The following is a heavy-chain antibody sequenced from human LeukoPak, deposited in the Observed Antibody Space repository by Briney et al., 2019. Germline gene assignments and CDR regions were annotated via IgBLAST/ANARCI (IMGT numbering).Heavy chain of an antibody. CDR1: GYTFTTCA. V-gene: IGHV1-8*02. J-gene: IGHJ3*02. CDR2: MNPNSGNT. D-gene: IGHD2-2*01. CDR3: ARGYCSSTSCYFDISRGPMPGDAFDI. Sequence: ASVKVSCKASGYTFTTCAISWVRQATGQGLEWMGWMNPNSGNTGYAQKFQGRVTMTRNTSISTAYMELSSLRSEDTAVYYCARGYCSSTSCYFDISRGPMPGDAFDIWGQGTMVTVSS.